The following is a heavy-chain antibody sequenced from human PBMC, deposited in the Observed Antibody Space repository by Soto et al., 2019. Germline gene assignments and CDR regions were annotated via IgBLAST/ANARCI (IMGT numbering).Heavy chain of an antibody. CDR1: GFTFSTYW. CDR3: ARDSSSGWYEEIDY. J-gene: IGHJ4*02. Sequence: GGSLRLSCAASGFTFSTYWMSWVRQAPGRGLDWVANIKQDGSEKYYVDSVKGRFTISRDNAKNSLYLQMNSLRAEGTAVYYCARDSSSGWYEEIDYWGQGTLVTVSS. CDR2: IKQDGSEK. D-gene: IGHD6-19*01. V-gene: IGHV3-7*01.